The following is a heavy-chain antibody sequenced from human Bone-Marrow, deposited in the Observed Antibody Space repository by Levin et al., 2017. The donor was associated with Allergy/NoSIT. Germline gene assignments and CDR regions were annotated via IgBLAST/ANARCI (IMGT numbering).Heavy chain of an antibody. Sequence: GESLKISCAASGFTFSAYNMNWVRQAPGKGLEWVASISSSSNHIYYEDSMKGRFTISRDNAENSVYLQMNNLRGEDTAVYYCARDLGEGIAPGGLVDDYFYYYGMDVWGQGTTVTVSS. J-gene: IGHJ6*02. CDR3: ARDLGEGIAPGGLVDDYFYYYGMDV. CDR2: ISSSSNHI. D-gene: IGHD6-13*01. CDR1: GFTFSAYN. V-gene: IGHV3-21*01.